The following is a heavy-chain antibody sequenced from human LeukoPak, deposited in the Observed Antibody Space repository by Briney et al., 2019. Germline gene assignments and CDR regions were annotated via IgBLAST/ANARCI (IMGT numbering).Heavy chain of an antibody. D-gene: IGHD3-10*01. CDR2: IYTSGST. Sequence: SETLSLTCTVSGGSISSGSYYWSWIRQPAGKGVEWIGRIYTSGSTNYNPSLKSRVTISVDTSKNQFSLKLSSVTAADTAVYYCASTLSRVRAPGYWGQGTLVTVSS. CDR1: GGSISSGSYY. J-gene: IGHJ4*02. CDR3: ASTLSRVRAPGY. V-gene: IGHV4-61*02.